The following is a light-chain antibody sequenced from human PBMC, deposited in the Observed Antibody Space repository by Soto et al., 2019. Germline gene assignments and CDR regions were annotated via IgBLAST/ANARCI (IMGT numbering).Light chain of an antibody. Sequence: EIVMTQSPATLSVSPGERAILSCRASQSVSSNLAWYQQKPGQAPRLLIYDAYNRATGIPPRFSGSGSGTDFTLTISSLEPEDSAVYYCQQRHMWPITFGQGTRLEIK. CDR3: QQRHMWPIT. V-gene: IGKV3-11*01. CDR1: QSVSSN. J-gene: IGKJ5*01. CDR2: DAY.